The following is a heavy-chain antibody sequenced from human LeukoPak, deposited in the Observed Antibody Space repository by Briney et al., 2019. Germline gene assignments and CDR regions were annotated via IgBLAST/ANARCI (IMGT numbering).Heavy chain of an antibody. CDR3: ARDQGTSTTAPKRKGRFDP. Sequence: GRSLRLSCAASGFTFSNHGMHWVRQAPGKGLEWVALIWYDGSNKEYAESVKGRFTISRDNSKNTLYLQMNSLRDEDTAVYYCARDQGTSTTAPKRKGRFDPWGQGTLATVSS. V-gene: IGHV3-33*01. CDR2: IWYDGSNK. CDR1: GFTFSNHG. D-gene: IGHD1-1*01. J-gene: IGHJ5*02.